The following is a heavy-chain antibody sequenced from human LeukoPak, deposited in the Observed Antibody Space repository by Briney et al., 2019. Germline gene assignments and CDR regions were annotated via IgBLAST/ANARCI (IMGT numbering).Heavy chain of an antibody. Sequence: SETLSLTCAVYGGSFSGYYRSWIRQPPGKGLEWIGEISHSGSTSYNPSLTSRVTISVDTSKNQFSLKLTSVTAADTAVYYCARGLGYSSGWYSYWGQGTLVTVSS. D-gene: IGHD6-13*01. CDR3: ARGLGYSSGWYSY. CDR2: ISHSGST. J-gene: IGHJ4*02. V-gene: IGHV4-34*01. CDR1: GGSFSGYY.